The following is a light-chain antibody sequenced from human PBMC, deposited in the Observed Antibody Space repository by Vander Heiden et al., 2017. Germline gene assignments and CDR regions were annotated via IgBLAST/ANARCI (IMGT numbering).Light chain of an antibody. J-gene: IGLJ1*01. Sequence: QSALTQPPSASGSPGQSVTISCTGTNTDVGGYNYVSWYQQSPGKAPKLIIYEVPKRPSGVPDRFSASKSGNTASLTVSGLQAEDEADYYCSSYGGRNNYVFGSGTKITVL. CDR2: EVP. V-gene: IGLV2-8*01. CDR1: NTDVGGYNY. CDR3: SSYGGRNNYV.